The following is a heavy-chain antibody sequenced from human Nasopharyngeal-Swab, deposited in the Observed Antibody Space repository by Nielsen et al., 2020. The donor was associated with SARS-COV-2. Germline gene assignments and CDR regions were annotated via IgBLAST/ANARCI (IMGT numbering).Heavy chain of an antibody. CDR3: ARGRVSYSSSSALAY. J-gene: IGHJ4*02. Sequence: ASVKVSCKVSGYIFKSYVIHWVRQAPGQGLEWMGWINPYNGNTDSGQQHQDRVTMTTDTSTGTAYMELGSLRSDDTAIYYCARGRVSYSSSSALAYWGQETLVSVSS. D-gene: IGHD6-6*01. CDR2: INPYNGNT. CDR1: GYIFKSYV. V-gene: IGHV1-18*04.